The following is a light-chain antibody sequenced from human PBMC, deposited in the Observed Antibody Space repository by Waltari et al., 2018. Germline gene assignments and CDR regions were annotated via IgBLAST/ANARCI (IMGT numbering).Light chain of an antibody. J-gene: IGKJ1*01. Sequence: LTQSPATLSLSLGEGATLSCRASQSISRFLAWHQQNPSHAPRLLIYDASTRATGSPDRFSGSGSGTDFSLTISRREPEDFAVYYCQKYGTLPATFGQGTKVEIK. CDR2: DAS. V-gene: IGKV3-20*01. CDR1: QSISRF. CDR3: QKYGTLPAT.